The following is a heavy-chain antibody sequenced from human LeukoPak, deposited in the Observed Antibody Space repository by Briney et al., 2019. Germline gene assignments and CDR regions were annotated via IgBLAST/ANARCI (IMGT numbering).Heavy chain of an antibody. V-gene: IGHV4-34*01. D-gene: IGHD5-18*01. CDR3: ASPKSRGYSYGLKAFDM. Sequence: PSETLSLTCAVYGGFFSGYYWSWIRQPPGKGLEGIGEINHSGSTNYNPSLKSRVTISVDTSKNQFSLKLSSVTAADAVLYYCASPKSRGYSYGLKAFDMWGQGKRVTVSS. J-gene: IGHJ3*02. CDR1: GGFFSGYY. CDR2: INHSGST.